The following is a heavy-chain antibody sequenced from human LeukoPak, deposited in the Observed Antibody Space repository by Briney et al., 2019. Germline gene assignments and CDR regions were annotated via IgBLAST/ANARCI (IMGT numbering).Heavy chain of an antibody. CDR1: GFIFRNAW. J-gene: IGHJ4*02. CDR3: TTDDIPRSDY. Sequence: GGSLRLSCAASGFIFRNAWMSWVRQAPGKGLEWVGRTKSKADGGTTDYAAPVKGRFTISRDDSKTTLYLQMNSLKTEDTAVYYCTTDDIPRSDYWGQGTLVTVSS. D-gene: IGHD2-2*02. V-gene: IGHV3-15*01. CDR2: TKSKADGGTT.